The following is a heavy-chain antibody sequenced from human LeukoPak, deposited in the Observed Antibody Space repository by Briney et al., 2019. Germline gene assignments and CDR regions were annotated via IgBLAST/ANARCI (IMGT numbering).Heavy chain of an antibody. D-gene: IGHD2-2*01. J-gene: IGHJ4*02. CDR3: AKGYCSSTSCYGIVEY. CDR1: GGSISSTSYY. CDR2: IYYSGST. Sequence: KPSETLSLTCTVSGGSISSTSYYWGWVRQPPGKRLEWIGSIYYSGSTYYNPSLKSRITISVDTSKNQFTLKLSSVTAADTAVYYCAKGYCSSTSCYGIVEYWGQGTLVTVSS. V-gene: IGHV4-39*01.